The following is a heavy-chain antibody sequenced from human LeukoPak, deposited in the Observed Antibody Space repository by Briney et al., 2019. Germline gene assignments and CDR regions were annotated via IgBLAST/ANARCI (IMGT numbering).Heavy chain of an antibody. CDR1: GFTFRSFW. CDR3: ARSATDAFDI. D-gene: IGHD3-3*01. CDR2: MNGDGTSI. V-gene: IGHV3-74*01. J-gene: IGHJ3*02. Sequence: GGSLRLSCAASGFTFRSFWMHWARQDPGKGLVWVSHMNGDGTSISYADSVKGRFTISRDNAKNTLYLQMNRLKAEDTAVYYCARSATDAFDIWGQGTMVTVSS.